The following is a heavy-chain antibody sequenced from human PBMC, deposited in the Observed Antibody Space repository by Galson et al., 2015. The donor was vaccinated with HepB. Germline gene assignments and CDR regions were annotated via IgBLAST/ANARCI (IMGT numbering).Heavy chain of an antibody. CDR3: AKDAVSGSYLSTYLDA. J-gene: IGHJ4*02. D-gene: IGHD1-26*01. CDR1: GFIFKNHA. Sequence: SLRLSCATSGFIFKNHAMTWVRQAPGKGLEWVATISGSGAFTYYADSVKGRFTISRDNSKNMVHLQMNSLRAEDTAFYYCAKDAVSGSYLSTYLDARCQGTLVPVSP. CDR2: ISGSGAFT. V-gene: IGHV3-23*01.